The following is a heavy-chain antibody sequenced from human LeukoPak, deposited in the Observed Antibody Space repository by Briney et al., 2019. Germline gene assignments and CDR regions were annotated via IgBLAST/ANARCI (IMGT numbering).Heavy chain of an antibody. D-gene: IGHD3-22*01. CDR1: GFTFSSYG. J-gene: IGHJ4*02. V-gene: IGHV3-33*01. CDR3: ARYPVRYYYDSSGQLDY. CDR2: IWYDGSNK. Sequence: PGGSLRLSCAASGFTFSSYGMHWVRQAPGKGLEWVAVIWYDGSNKYYADSVKGRFTISRDNSKNTLYLQMNSLRAEDTAVYYCARYPVRYYYDSSGQLDYWGQGTLVTVSS.